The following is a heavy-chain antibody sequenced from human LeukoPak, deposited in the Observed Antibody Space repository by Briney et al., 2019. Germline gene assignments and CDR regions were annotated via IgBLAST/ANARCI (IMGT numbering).Heavy chain of an antibody. Sequence: GASVKVSCKASGYTFTSYYMHWVRQAPGQGLEWMGIINPSGGSTSYAQKFQGRVTMTRDTSTSTVYMELSSLRSEDTAVYYCARDRTNYYDSSGYYHDAFDIWGQGTMVTVSS. D-gene: IGHD3-22*01. CDR3: ARDRTNYYDSSGYYHDAFDI. V-gene: IGHV1-46*01. CDR1: GYTFTSYY. CDR2: INPSGGST. J-gene: IGHJ3*02.